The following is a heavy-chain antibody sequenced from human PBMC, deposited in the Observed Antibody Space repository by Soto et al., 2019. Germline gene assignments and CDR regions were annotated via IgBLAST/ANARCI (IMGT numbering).Heavy chain of an antibody. CDR3: TRYCISTSCPDDAFDI. J-gene: IGHJ3*02. CDR2: IRSRANSYAT. V-gene: IGHV3-73*01. CDR1: GFTFSDSA. D-gene: IGHD2-2*01. Sequence: GGSLRLSCAASGFTFSDSAIHWVRQASGKGLEWVGRIRSRANSYATAYAASVKGRFTISRDDSKNTAYLQMNSLKTEDTAVYYCTRYCISTSCPDDAFDIWGQGTMVTVSS.